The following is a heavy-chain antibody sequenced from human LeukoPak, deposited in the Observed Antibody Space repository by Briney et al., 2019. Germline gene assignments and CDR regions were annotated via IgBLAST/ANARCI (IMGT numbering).Heavy chain of an antibody. CDR2: IYHSGST. Sequence: TSETLSLTCAVSGGSISSGGYSWSWIRQPPGKGLEWIGYIYHSGSTYYNPSLKSRVTISVDRSKNQFSLKLSSVTAADTAVYYCARGGDYYYFDYWGQGTLVTVSS. CDR1: GGSISSGGYS. D-gene: IGHD4-17*01. CDR3: ARGGDYYYFDY. V-gene: IGHV4-30-2*01. J-gene: IGHJ4*02.